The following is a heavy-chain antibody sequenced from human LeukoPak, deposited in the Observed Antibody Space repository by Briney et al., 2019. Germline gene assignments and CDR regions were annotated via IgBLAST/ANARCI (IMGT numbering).Heavy chain of an antibody. D-gene: IGHD5-18*01. V-gene: IGHV5-51*01. J-gene: IGHJ4*02. CDR3: ARQDTAMVSDY. CDR1: GYSFTSYW. Sequence: GDRPKISCKGSGYSFTSYWIGWVRQMPGKGLEWMGIIYHGDSETRYSPSFQGQVTISAHKSISTAYLQWSSLKASDTAMYYCARQDTAMVSDYWGQGTLVTVSS. CDR2: IYHGDSET.